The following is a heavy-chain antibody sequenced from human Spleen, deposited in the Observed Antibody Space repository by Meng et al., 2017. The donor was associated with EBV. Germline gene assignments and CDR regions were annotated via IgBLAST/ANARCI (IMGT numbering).Heavy chain of an antibody. Sequence: LVQSRAYVKQTGSSVKVSCQASTDTFNKCAITWVRQTPGNGLEWMGIINPSNGGTSSAQKFQGRVTMNRDTSTSTVSMDLSSLRSEDTAVYYCARAQSCLGGICYPDYWGQGTLVTVSS. D-gene: IGHD2-8*02. CDR3: ARAQSCLGGICYPDY. CDR2: INPSNGGT. CDR1: TDTFNKCA. J-gene: IGHJ4*02. V-gene: IGHV1-46*02.